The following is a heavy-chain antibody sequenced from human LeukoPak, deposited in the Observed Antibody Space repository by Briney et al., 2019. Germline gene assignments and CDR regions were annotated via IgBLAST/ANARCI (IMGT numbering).Heavy chain of an antibody. V-gene: IGHV1-8*01. D-gene: IGHD3-22*01. J-gene: IGHJ4*02. CDR1: GYTFTSYD. CDR3: ARGGDTYYYDSSGYYYADY. Sequence: ASVKVSCKASGYTFTSYDINWVRQATGQGLEWMGWMNPNSGNTGYAQKFQGRVTMTRNTSISTAYMELSSLRSEDTAVYYCARGGDTYYYDSSGYYYADYWGQGTLVTVSS. CDR2: MNPNSGNT.